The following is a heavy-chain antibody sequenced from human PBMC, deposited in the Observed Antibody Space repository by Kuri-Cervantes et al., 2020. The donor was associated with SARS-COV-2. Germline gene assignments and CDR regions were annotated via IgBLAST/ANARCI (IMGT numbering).Heavy chain of an antibody. CDR2: INWNGGST. J-gene: IGHJ5*02. Sequence: GGSLRLSCAASGFTFDDYGMSWVRQAPGKGLEWVSGINWNGGSTGYADSVKDRFTISRDNAKNSLYLQMNSLRAEDTALYYCARDRGIVVVPAAIWFDPWGQGTLVTVSS. CDR3: ARDRGIVVVPAAIWFDP. D-gene: IGHD2-2*01. CDR1: GFTFDDYG. V-gene: IGHV3-20*04.